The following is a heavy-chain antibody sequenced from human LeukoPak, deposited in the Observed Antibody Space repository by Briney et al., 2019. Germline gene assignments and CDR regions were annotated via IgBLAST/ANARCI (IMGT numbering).Heavy chain of an antibody. J-gene: IGHJ4*02. CDR1: VGTFSGYF. CDR2: INHSGST. CDR3: ARGLEGIVRGVMCGYFDY. D-gene: IGHD3-10*01. V-gene: IGHV4-34*01. Sequence: LGTLSLTCAVYVGTFSGYFCSGIRQPPGKGREWIGEINHSGSTNYNPSLKSRVTISVDTSKNQFTLKLTSVTAADTAVYYCARGLEGIVRGVMCGYFDYWGQGTLVTVSS.